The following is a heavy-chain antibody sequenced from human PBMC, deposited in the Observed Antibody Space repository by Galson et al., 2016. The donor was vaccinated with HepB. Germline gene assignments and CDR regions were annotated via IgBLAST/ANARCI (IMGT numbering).Heavy chain of an antibody. CDR2: IGTAGDT. Sequence: SLRLSCAASGLTFSRCDMHWVRQATGRGLEWVSAIGTAGDTYYPGSVRGRFTISRENSKNSLYLQMNSLTAGDTAVYYCARGKFDCSGGTCHYYGMDVWGEGTTFTVSS. V-gene: IGHV3-13*01. J-gene: IGHJ6*04. D-gene: IGHD2-15*01. CDR1: GLTFSRCD. CDR3: ARGKFDCSGGTCHYYGMDV.